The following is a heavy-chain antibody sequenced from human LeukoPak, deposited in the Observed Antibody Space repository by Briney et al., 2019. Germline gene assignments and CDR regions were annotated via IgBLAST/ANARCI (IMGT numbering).Heavy chain of an antibody. J-gene: IGHJ4*02. CDR3: AKDYYYDSSGYPGY. V-gene: IGHV3-30*02. CDR2: IRYDGSNK. D-gene: IGHD3-22*01. CDR1: GFTFSSYG. Sequence: GGSLRLSCAASGFTFSSYGMHWVRQAPGKGLEGGAFIRYDGSNKYYADSVKGRFTISRDNSKNTLYLQMNSLRAEDTAVYYCAKDYYYDSSGYPGYWGQGTLVTVSS.